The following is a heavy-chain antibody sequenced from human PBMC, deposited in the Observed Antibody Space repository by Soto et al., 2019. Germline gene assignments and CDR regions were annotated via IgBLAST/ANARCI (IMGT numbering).Heavy chain of an antibody. V-gene: IGHV1-2*04. CDR1: GYAFTHYF. CDR2: INPESGVT. Sequence: QVQLLQSGAEVVKPGASVKVSCKASGYAFTHYFIHCVQQAPGQGLEWIGWINPESGVTRFAQKFQGSVSMTRDTSITTVYMEVNRVRSDDTAVYYCARAPSTCGYWYLDLWGRGTLITVSS. J-gene: IGHJ2*01. CDR3: ARAPSTCGYWYLDL.